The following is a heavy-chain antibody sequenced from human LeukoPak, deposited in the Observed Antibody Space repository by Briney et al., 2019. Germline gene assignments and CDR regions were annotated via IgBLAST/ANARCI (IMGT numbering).Heavy chain of an antibody. CDR1: GFTFSSYR. D-gene: IGHD3-9*01. Sequence: GGSLRLSCAASGFTFSSYRMNWVRQAPGKGLEWVSYISSSSSTIYYADSVKGRFTISRDNAKNSLYLQMNSLRAEDTAVYYCARPEYFDILTGYVWGQGTLVIVSS. V-gene: IGHV3-48*01. J-gene: IGHJ4*02. CDR2: ISSSSSTI. CDR3: ARPEYFDILTGYV.